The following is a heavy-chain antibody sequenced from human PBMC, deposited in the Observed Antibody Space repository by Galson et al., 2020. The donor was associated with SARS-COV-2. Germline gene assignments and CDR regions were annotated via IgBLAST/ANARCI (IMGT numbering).Heavy chain of an antibody. J-gene: IGHJ4*02. D-gene: IGHD3-22*01. CDR1: GFSLSTSGVG. CDR3: AHTGGYDYFPFLDS. Sequence: SGPPLVQPPQPLTLTCTFPGFSLSTSGVGVGWVRQPPGKSLEWLALLYSHAAKRYSPSLKSRLTVTKDASHNQVVLTMTNMDPVDTATYYCAHTGGYDYFPFLDSWGQGTLVAVSS. V-gene: IGHV2-5*01. CDR2: LYSHAAK.